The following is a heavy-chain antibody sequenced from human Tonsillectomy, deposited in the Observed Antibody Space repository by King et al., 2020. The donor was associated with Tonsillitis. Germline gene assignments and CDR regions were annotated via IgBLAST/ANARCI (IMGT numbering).Heavy chain of an antibody. V-gene: IGHV4-59*01. D-gene: IGHD4-17*01. CDR2: IFYSGNT. Sequence: QLQESGPGLVKPSETLSLTCSVSGGSISSYYWSWIRQPPGKGLEWIGYIFYSGNTNDNPSLKSRVTLSVDTSKNQFSLKLSSVTAADTAVYYCARDFYGANHFDYWGQGTLVTVSS. CDR1: GGSISSYY. J-gene: IGHJ4*02. CDR3: ARDFYGANHFDY.